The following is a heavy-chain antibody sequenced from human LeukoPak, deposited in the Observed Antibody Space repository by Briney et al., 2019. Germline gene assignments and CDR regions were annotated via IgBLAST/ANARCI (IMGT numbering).Heavy chain of an antibody. D-gene: IGHD3-10*01. Sequence: PSETLSLTCTVSGGSISSYYWSWIRQPPGKGLEWIGYIYYSGSTNYNPSLKSRVTISVDTSKNQFSLKLSSVTAADTAVYYCARVPKYYYGSGSSNFWGQGTLVTVSS. CDR3: ARVPKYYYGSGSSNF. J-gene: IGHJ4*02. V-gene: IGHV4-59*01. CDR1: GGSISSYY. CDR2: IYYSGST.